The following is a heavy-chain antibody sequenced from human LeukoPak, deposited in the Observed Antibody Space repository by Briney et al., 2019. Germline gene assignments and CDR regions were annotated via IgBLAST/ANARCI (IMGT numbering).Heavy chain of an antibody. CDR2: IHYSGST. J-gene: IGHJ4*02. Sequence: SETLSLTCTVSTGSISNYYWSWIRQPPGKGLEWIGYIHYSGSTNYNPSLKSRVTISVDTSKNQFSLNLSSVTAADTAVYYCARVEYYYDSSGYQLYDYWGQGTLVTVSS. CDR3: ARVEYYYDSSGYQLYDY. D-gene: IGHD3-22*01. V-gene: IGHV4-59*12. CDR1: TGSISNYY.